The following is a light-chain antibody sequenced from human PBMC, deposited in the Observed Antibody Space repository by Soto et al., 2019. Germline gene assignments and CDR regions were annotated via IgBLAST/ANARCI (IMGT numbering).Light chain of an antibody. J-gene: IGKJ5*01. Sequence: DIQMTQSPSNMSASVGDRITITCRASQSLGNWLAWYQQEPGKAPELLIHDASSLENGVSSRFSGSGSGTEFTLTISSLQSEDSAVYYCQQLNYWPRITFGQGTRLEIK. CDR1: QSLGNW. V-gene: IGKV1-5*01. CDR2: DAS. CDR3: QQLNYWPRIT.